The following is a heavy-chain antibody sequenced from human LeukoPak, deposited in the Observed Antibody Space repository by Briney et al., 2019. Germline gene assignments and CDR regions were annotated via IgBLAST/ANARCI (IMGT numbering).Heavy chain of an antibody. V-gene: IGHV5-51*01. D-gene: IGHD3-22*01. J-gene: IGHJ4*02. CDR3: ARSRRSSGSMVDY. CDR1: GYSFTSYW. Sequence: GESLKISCKGSGYSFTSYWIGWVRQMPGKGLEWVGIIYPGDSDTRYSPSFQGQVTSSADKSISTAYLQWSSLKASDTAMYYCARSRRSSGSMVDYWGQGPLVTVSS. CDR2: IYPGDSDT.